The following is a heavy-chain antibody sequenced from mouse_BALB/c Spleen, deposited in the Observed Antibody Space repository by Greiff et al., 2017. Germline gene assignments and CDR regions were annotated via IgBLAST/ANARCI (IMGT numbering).Heavy chain of an antibody. Sequence: EVMLVESGGGLVQPGGSMKLSCVASGFTFSNYWMNWVRQSPEKGLEWVAEIRLKSNNYATHYAESVKGRFTISRDDSKSSVYLQMNNLRAEDTGIYYCTRVGHYYAMDYWGQGTSVTVSS. J-gene: IGHJ4*01. CDR1: GFTFSNYW. V-gene: IGHV6-6*02. CDR2: IRLKSNNYAT. CDR3: TRVGHYYAMDY.